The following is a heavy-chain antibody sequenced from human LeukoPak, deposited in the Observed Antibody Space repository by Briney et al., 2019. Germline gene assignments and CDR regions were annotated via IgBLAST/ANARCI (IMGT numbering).Heavy chain of an antibody. D-gene: IGHD3-10*01. J-gene: IGHJ5*02. CDR1: GFTFSSYG. CDR3: ARDGSGSYSENWFDP. V-gene: IGHV3-33*05. CDR2: ISYDGSNK. Sequence: PGGSLRLSCTASGFTFSSYGMSGVRQAPGKGLEGVAVISYDGSNKYYADSVKGRFTISRDNSKNTLYLQMNSLRAEDTAVYYCARDGSGSYSENWFDPWGQGTLVTVSS.